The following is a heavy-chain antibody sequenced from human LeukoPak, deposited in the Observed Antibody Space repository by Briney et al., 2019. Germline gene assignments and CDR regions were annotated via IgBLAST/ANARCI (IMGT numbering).Heavy chain of an antibody. CDR1: GGSISSYY. J-gene: IGHJ5*02. CDR3: ARDRGAYSSSWKGDWFDP. CDR2: IYYSGST. Sequence: SETLSLTCTVSGGSISSYYWSWIRQPPGKGLEWIGYIYYSGSTNYNPSLKSRVTISVDTSKNQFSLKLSSVTAADTAVYYCARDRGAYSSSWKGDWFDPWGQGTLVTVSS. V-gene: IGHV4-59*01. D-gene: IGHD6-6*01.